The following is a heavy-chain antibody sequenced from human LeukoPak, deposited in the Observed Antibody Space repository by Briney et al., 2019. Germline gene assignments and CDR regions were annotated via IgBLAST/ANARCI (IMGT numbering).Heavy chain of an antibody. Sequence: GGSLRLSCAASGFTFSSYAMSWVRQAPGKGLEWVSAISGSGGSTYYADSVKGRFTISRDNSKNTLYLQMNSLRAEDTAVYYCAKRERYCSSTSCYIPPAEYFQHWGQGTLVTVSS. CDR2: ISGSGGST. J-gene: IGHJ1*01. D-gene: IGHD2-2*02. CDR1: GFTFSSYA. CDR3: AKRERYCSSTSCYIPPAEYFQH. V-gene: IGHV3-23*01.